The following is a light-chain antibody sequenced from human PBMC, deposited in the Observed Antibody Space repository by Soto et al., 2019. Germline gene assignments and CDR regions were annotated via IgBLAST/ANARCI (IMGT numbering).Light chain of an antibody. Sequence: QSALTQPASVSASPGQSITLSCTGSSSDVGGSDHVSWYQQHPGKAPKLMIYDVTNRPSGVSNRFSGSKSGNTASLTISGLQAEDEADYYCRSYTTTRTSVFGTGTKVTVL. V-gene: IGLV2-14*03. CDR2: DVT. J-gene: IGLJ1*01. CDR1: SSDVGGSDH. CDR3: RSYTTTRTSV.